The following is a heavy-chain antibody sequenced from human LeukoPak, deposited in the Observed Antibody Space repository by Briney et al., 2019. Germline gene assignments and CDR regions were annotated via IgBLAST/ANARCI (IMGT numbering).Heavy chain of an antibody. Sequence: SVKVSCKASGGTFSSYAISWVRQAPGQGLEWMGGIIPIFGTANYAQKFQGRVTITADESTSTAYMELSSLRSEDTAVYYCARAVGIAAAGAWLSFDYWGQGTLVTVSS. J-gene: IGHJ4*02. CDR3: ARAVGIAAAGAWLSFDY. D-gene: IGHD6-13*01. CDR2: IIPIFGTA. V-gene: IGHV1-69*13. CDR1: GGTFSSYA.